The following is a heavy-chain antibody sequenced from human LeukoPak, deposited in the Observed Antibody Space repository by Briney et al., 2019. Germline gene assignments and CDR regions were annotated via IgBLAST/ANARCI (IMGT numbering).Heavy chain of an antibody. D-gene: IGHD3-3*01. V-gene: IGHV1-69*13. CDR2: IIPIFGTA. CDR1: GDTFSSYA. CDR3: ARVEYYDFWSGYYTGVGAFDI. Sequence: SVTVSCKASGDTFSSYAISWVRQAPGQGLEWMGGIIPIFGTANYAQKFQGRVTITADESTSTAYVELSSLRSEDTAVYYCARVEYYDFWSGYYTGVGAFDIWGQGTMVTVSS. J-gene: IGHJ3*02.